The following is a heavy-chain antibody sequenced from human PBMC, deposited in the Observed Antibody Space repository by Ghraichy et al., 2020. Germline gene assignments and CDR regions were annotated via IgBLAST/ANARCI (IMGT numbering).Heavy chain of an antibody. J-gene: IGHJ6*03. V-gene: IGHV4-39*01. CDR3: ASVGGQYCGGDCLNYYYYYMDV. D-gene: IGHD2-21*01. Sequence: SETLSLTCTVSGGSISSSSYYWGWIRQPPGKGLEWIGSIYYSGSTYYNPSLKSRVTISVDTSKNQFSLKLSSVTAADTAVYYCASVGGQYCGGDCLNYYYYYMDVWGKGTTVTVSS. CDR1: GGSISSSSYY. CDR2: IYYSGST.